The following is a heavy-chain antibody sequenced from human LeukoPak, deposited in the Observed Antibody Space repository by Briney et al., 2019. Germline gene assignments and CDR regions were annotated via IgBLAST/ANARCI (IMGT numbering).Heavy chain of an antibody. D-gene: IGHD1-26*01. CDR2: INSDGINT. Sequence: GGSLRLSCAASGFTFSNYWMHWVRHAPGKGLVWVSRINSDGINTSYADSVKGRFTISRDNAKNSLYLQMNSLRAEDTALYYCARVMGATYSGAYYYYMDVWGKGTTVTVSS. J-gene: IGHJ6*03. CDR3: ARVMGATYSGAYYYYMDV. V-gene: IGHV3-74*01. CDR1: GFTFSNYW.